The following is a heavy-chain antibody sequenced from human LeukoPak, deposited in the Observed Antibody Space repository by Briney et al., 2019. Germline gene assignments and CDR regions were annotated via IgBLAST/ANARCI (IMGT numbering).Heavy chain of an antibody. Sequence: AGGSLRLSCAVSGFTFSSYSMSWVRQAPGKGLEWVSSISSSGTYKYYADSVKGRFTISRDNAKNSLYLQMNSLRAEDTAVYYCAKGKDSVAGATNDYWGQGTLVTVSS. CDR1: GFTFSSYS. V-gene: IGHV3-21*01. CDR2: ISSSGTYK. D-gene: IGHD6-19*01. J-gene: IGHJ4*02. CDR3: AKGKDSVAGATNDY.